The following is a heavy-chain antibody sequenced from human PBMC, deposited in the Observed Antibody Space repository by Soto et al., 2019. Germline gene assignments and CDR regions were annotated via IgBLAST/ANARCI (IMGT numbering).Heavy chain of an antibody. J-gene: IGHJ5*02. CDR3: ARRKTEMMYVGWFDP. CDR1: GDSISSRNW. CDR2: IHHSGST. D-gene: IGHD2-8*01. V-gene: IGHV4-4*02. Sequence: QVQLQESGPGLVKPSETLSLTCAVSGDSISSRNWWSWVRQTPGKGLEYIGEIHHSGSTNYNPSLKKRVTMSVDKSKNPFSLNLNSVTAADTAIYYCARRKTEMMYVGWFDPWGQGTLVTVSS.